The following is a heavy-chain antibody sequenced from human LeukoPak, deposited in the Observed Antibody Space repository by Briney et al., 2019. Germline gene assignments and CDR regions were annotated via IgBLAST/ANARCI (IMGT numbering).Heavy chain of an antibody. CDR2: IYYSGST. J-gene: IGHJ4*02. CDR3: VRSLATSGMY. Sequence: SETLSLTCTVSGGSTSSGGYYWSWIRQHPGKGLEWIGYIYYSGSTYYNPSPKSRVTISVDTSKNQFSLKLTSVTAADTAVYYCVRSLATSGMYWGQGTLVTVSS. D-gene: IGHD6-13*01. CDR1: GGSTSSGGYY. V-gene: IGHV4-31*03.